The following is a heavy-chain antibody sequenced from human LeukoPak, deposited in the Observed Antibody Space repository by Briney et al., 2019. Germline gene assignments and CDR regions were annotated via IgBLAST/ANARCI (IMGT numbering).Heavy chain of an antibody. D-gene: IGHD3-9*01. Sequence: TGGSLRLSCAASGFTFSAYAMSWVRQAPGKGLEWVSAISRSGSSTDYADSVKGRFTISRDNSKNTLYLQMNSLRPEDTAVYYCAKGGDILTGYYLYWYFDLWGRGTLATVSS. CDR3: AKGGDILTGYYLYWYFDL. J-gene: IGHJ2*01. CDR2: ISRSGSST. V-gene: IGHV3-23*01. CDR1: GFTFSAYA.